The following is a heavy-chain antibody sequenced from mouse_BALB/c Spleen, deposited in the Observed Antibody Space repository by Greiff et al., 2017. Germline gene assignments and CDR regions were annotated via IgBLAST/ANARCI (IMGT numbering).Heavy chain of an antibody. CDR2: IDPANGNT. Sequence: LVESGAELVKPGASVKLSCTASGFNIKDTYMHWVKQRPEQCLEWIGRIDPANGNTKYDPKFQGKATITADTSSNTAYLQLSSLTSEDTAVYYCARGDSSGYEFSYYLDDGGQGTTLTVAA. CDR3: ARGDSSGYEFSYYLDD. V-gene: IGHV14-3*02. J-gene: IGHJ2*01. CDR1: GFNIKDTY. D-gene: IGHD3-2*01.